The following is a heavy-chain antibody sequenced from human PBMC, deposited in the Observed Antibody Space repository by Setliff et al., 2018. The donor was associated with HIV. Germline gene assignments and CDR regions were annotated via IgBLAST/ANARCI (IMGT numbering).Heavy chain of an antibody. V-gene: IGHV3-64*01. CDR2: INSNGGSA. CDR3: AADRIVLGDY. J-gene: IGHJ4*02. D-gene: IGHD2-15*01. Sequence: PGGSLRLSCAASGFTFSPYAIHWVRQAPGKGLQYVSAINSNGGSAFYANFVKGRFTISRDNAKNTLYLQMNSLRVEDTAVYYCAADRIVLGDYWGQGTLVTVSS. CDR1: GFTFSPYA.